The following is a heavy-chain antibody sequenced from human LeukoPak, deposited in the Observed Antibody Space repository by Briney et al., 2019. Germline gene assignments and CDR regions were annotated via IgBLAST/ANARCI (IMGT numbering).Heavy chain of an antibody. V-gene: IGHV4-31*03. CDR2: IYYSGST. CDR1: GGSISSGGYY. CDR3: AASGGRRYSYGNFDY. Sequence: SQTLCLTCTVSGGSISSGGYYWSWIRQPPGKGLEWIGYIYYSGSTYYNPSLKSRVTISVDTSKNQFSLKLSSVTAADTAVYYCAASGGRRYSYGNFDYWRRGTLVTVSS. D-gene: IGHD5-18*01. J-gene: IGHJ4*02.